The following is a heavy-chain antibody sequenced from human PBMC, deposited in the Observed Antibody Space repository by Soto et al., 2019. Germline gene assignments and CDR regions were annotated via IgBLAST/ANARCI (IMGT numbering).Heavy chain of an antibody. V-gene: IGHV4-59*01. CDR1: GGSISSYS. D-gene: IGHD6-13*01. Sequence: PSESLSLTCTASGGSISSYSWSWIRQPPGKGLEWIGYIYYSGSTNYNPSLKGRFTISVDTSKNPLSLKLSSVTAADTAVYYCARAPRIAAAGSEWFDPWGQGTLVTVSS. CDR3: ARAPRIAAAGSEWFDP. CDR2: IYYSGST. J-gene: IGHJ5*02.